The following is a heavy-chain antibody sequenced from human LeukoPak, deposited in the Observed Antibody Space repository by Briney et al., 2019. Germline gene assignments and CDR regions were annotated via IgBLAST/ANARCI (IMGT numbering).Heavy chain of an antibody. J-gene: IGHJ4*02. CDR2: TYYSGNT. D-gene: IGHD6-19*01. V-gene: IGHV4-59*11. Sequence: TLSLXXTVSXVSFSRHYWSWLRQPPGKGLEWIGYTYYSGNTNYNPSLKSRLTISVDMSKNQFSLELSSVTAADTAVYYCARDEAVAGYFDYWGQGTLVTVSS. CDR1: XVSFSRHY. CDR3: ARDEAVAGYFDY.